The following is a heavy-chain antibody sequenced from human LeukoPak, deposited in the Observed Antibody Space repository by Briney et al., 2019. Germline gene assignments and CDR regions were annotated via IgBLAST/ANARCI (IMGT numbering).Heavy chain of an antibody. J-gene: IGHJ4*02. V-gene: IGHV1-69*01. CDR3: ARVGGVIVGARYYFDY. CDR2: IIPIFGTA. Sequence: SVKVSCKASGGTFSSYAISWVRQAPGQGLEWMGGIIPIFGTANYAQKFRGRVTITADESTSTAYMELSSLRSEDTAVYYCARVGGVIVGARYYFDYWGQGTLVTVSS. CDR1: GGTFSSYA. D-gene: IGHD1-26*01.